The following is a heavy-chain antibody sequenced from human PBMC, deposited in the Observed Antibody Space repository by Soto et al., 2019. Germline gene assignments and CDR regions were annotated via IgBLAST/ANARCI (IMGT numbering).Heavy chain of an antibody. D-gene: IGHD2-2*01. J-gene: IGHJ6*03. CDR2: INAGNGNT. Sequence: ASVKVSCKASGDTITTYAMHWVRQAPGQRFEWIGWINAGNGNTQHSQNFQGRVTITRDTSASTAYMELSSLRSEDTAVYYCATSRDYCSSISCYEGYYYYMDVWGKGTTVTVSS. CDR3: ATSRDYCSSISCYEGYYYYMDV. V-gene: IGHV1-3*01. CDR1: GDTITTYA.